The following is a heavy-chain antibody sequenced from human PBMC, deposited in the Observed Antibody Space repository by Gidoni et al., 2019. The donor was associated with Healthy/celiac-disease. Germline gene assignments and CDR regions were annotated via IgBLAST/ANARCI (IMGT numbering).Heavy chain of an antibody. CDR2: IDPSASYT. CDR3: ARQNSNYEGANWFDP. J-gene: IGHJ5*02. CDR1: GYSFTSYC. D-gene: IGHD4-4*01. V-gene: IGHV5-10-1*03. Sequence: EVQLVQSGAEVKKPGASLRLSCKGSGYSFTSYCISWVRQLPGKGLEWMVRIDPSASYTNYSPSFPGHVTISADKSISTAYLQWSSLKASDTAMYYCARQNSNYEGANWFDPWGQGTLVNVSS.